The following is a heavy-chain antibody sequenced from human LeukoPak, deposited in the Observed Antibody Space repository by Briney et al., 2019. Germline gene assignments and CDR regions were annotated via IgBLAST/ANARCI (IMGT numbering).Heavy chain of an antibody. CDR2: ISSSGTTI. J-gene: IGHJ4*02. V-gene: IGHV3-11*01. CDR3: ARDYRSTFDY. Sequence: GGSLRLSCAASGFTFSDYYMSWIRQAPGKGLEWVSYISSSGTTISYTDSVKGRYTISRDNAKNSLYLQMNSLRAEDTAVYYCARDYRSTFDYWGQGTLVTVSS. CDR1: GFTFSDYY. D-gene: IGHD1-26*01.